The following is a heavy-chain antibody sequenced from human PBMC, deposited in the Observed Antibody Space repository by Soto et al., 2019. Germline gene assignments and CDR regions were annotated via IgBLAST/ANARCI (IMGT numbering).Heavy chain of an antibody. CDR2: ISGSGGST. CDR3: AKLLGNYYDSSGNTDDY. J-gene: IGHJ4*02. Sequence: PGGSLRLSCAASGFTFSSYAMSWVRQAPGKGLEWVSAISGSGGSTYYADSVKGRFTISRDNSKNTLYLQMNSLRAEDTAVYYCAKLLGNYYDSSGNTDDYWGQGTLVTVSS. CDR1: GFTFSSYA. D-gene: IGHD3-22*01. V-gene: IGHV3-23*01.